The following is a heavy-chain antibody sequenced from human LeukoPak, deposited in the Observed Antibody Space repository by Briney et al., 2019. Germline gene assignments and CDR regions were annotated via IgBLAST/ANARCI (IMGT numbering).Heavy chain of an antibody. D-gene: IGHD3-10*01. CDR1: GFTVGDYV. J-gene: IGHJ4*02. CDR3: VRRGDY. Sequence: GGSLRLSCRTSGFTVGDYVMNWVRQAPGKGLEWVSSISRNSIYIYYADSVKGRFTISRDNAKNLLYLRMNSLRAEDTAVYYCVRRGDYWGQGTLVTVSS. V-gene: IGHV3-21*01. CDR2: ISRNSIYI.